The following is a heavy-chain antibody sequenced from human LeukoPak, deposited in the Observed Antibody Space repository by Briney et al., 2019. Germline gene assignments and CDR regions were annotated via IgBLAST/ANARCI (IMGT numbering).Heavy chain of an antibody. CDR1: GFTFRKYN. CDR2: ISSGSSYI. CDR3: ASGSGYCSGGSCSDY. V-gene: IGHV3-21*01. J-gene: IGHJ4*02. Sequence: GGSLRLSCAASGFTFRKYNMNWVRQAPGKGLEWVSAISSGSSYIYYADSVKGRFTISRDNAKNSLYLQMNSLRAEDTAVYYCASGSGYCSGGSCSDYWGQGTLVTVSS. D-gene: IGHD2-15*01.